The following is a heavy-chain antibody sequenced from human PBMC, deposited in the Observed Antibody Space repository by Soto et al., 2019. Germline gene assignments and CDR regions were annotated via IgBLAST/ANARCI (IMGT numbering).Heavy chain of an antibody. Sequence: SETLSLTCAVYGGSFSGYYWSWIRQPPGKGLEWIGEINHSGSTNYNPSLKSRVTISVDTSKNQFSLKLSSVTAADTAVYYCARDDGITMIEAPGDAFDIWGQGTMVTVSS. J-gene: IGHJ3*02. CDR1: GGSFSGYY. CDR2: INHSGST. CDR3: ARDDGITMIEAPGDAFDI. V-gene: IGHV4-34*01. D-gene: IGHD3-22*01.